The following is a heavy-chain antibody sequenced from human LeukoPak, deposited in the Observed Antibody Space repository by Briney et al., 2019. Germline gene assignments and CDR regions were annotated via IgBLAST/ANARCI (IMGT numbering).Heavy chain of an antibody. CDR1: GGSISSGGYY. CDR2: IYYSGST. D-gene: IGHD5-18*01. Sequence: PSQTLSLTCTVSGGSISSGGYYWSWIRQHPGKGLEWIGYIYYSGSTYYNPSLKSRVTISVDTSKNQFSLKLSSVTAADTAVYYCAREIPTEGSYGPRFDYWGQGTLVTVSS. V-gene: IGHV4-30-4*08. J-gene: IGHJ4*02. CDR3: AREIPTEGSYGPRFDY.